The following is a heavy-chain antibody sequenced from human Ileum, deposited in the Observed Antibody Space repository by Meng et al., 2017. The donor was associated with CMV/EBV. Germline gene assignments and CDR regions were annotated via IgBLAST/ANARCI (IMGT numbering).Heavy chain of an antibody. CDR2: ITYSGTT. J-gene: IGHJ4*02. CDR3: VRASITMIDY. V-gene: IGHV4-39*07. D-gene: IGHD3-22*01. Sequence: HLQESGPGLVKPSETLSLTCTVSGDSISSGDYFWGWIRQPPKGLEWVASITYSGTTYYNPSLKSRVTMSVDTSKNQFSLKLNSVTAADTAVYYCVRASITMIDYWGQGTLVTVSS. CDR1: GDSISSGDYF.